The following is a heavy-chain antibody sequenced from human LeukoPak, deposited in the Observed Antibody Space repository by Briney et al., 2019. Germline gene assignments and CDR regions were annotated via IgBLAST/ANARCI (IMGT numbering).Heavy chain of an antibody. CDR3: AVLAGVDY. D-gene: IGHD3-10*01. CDR1: GYTFTSYY. Sequence: ASVKVCKASGYTFTSYYMHWVRQAPGQGLEWMGIINPSGGSTSYAQKFQGRVTMTRDTSTSTVYMELSSLRSEDTAVYYCAVLAGVDYWGQGTLVTASS. J-gene: IGHJ4*02. CDR2: INPSGGST. V-gene: IGHV1-46*03.